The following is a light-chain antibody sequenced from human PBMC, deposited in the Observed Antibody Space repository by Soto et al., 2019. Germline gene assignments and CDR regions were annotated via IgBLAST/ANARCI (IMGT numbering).Light chain of an antibody. Sequence: EIVLTQSPATLSLSPGERATLSCRASQSVSSYLAWYQQKPGQAPRLLIYDASNRATGIPARFSGSGSGTDFTLTISSLEPEDFAVYYCQQRSNSWTFGQGTKEEIK. CDR3: QQRSNSWT. CDR2: DAS. V-gene: IGKV3-11*01. CDR1: QSVSSY. J-gene: IGKJ1*01.